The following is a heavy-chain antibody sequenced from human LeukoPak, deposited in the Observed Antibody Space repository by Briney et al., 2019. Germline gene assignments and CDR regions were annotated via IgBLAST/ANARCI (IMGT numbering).Heavy chain of an antibody. J-gene: IGHJ5*02. CDR1: GFTFSSYW. CDR2: IKQDGSEK. V-gene: IGHV3-7*01. D-gene: IGHD6-19*01. Sequence: GGSLRLSCAASGFTFSSYWMSWVRQAPGKGLEWVANIKQDGSEKYYVDSVKGRFTISRDNAKNSLYLQMNSLRAEDTAVYYCAREGGSGWSMQGIFDPWGQGTLLTVSS. CDR3: AREGGSGWSMQGIFDP.